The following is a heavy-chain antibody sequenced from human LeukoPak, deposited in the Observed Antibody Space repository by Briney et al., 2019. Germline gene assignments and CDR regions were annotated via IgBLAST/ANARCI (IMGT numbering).Heavy chain of an antibody. J-gene: IGHJ4*02. CDR2: TFYSGST. V-gene: IGHV4-30-4*01. CDR3: ASSPRGYCSSTSCYSVDY. D-gene: IGHD2-2*01. Sequence: SQTLSLTCTVSGGSISSGDYYWSWIRQHPEKGLEWIGYTFYSGSTYYNPSLKSRVAISVDTSKNQFSLKLSSVTAADTAVYYCASSPRGYCSSTSCYSVDYWGQGTLVTVSS. CDR1: GGSISSGDYY.